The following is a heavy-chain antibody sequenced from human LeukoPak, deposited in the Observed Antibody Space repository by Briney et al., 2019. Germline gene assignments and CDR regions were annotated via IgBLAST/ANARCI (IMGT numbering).Heavy chain of an antibody. CDR2: ISSSGSTI. CDR1: GFTFSSYE. V-gene: IGHV3-48*03. Sequence: GGSLRLSCAASGFTFSSYEMNWVRQAPGKGLDWVSYISSSGSTIYYADSVKGRFTISRDNAKNSLYLQMNSLKAEDTAVYYCARQLWLRGGYNWFDPWGQGTLVTVSS. CDR3: ARQLWLRGGYNWFDP. D-gene: IGHD5-18*01. J-gene: IGHJ5*02.